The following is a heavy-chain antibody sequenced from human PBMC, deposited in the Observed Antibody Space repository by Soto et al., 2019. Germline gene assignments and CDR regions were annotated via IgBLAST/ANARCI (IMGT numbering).Heavy chain of an antibody. V-gene: IGHV4-28*01. CDR3: ARREIQGPIDY. J-gene: IGHJ4*02. D-gene: IGHD1-26*01. CDR1: GYSISSSNW. Sequence: SETLSLTCAVSGYSISSSNWWGWIQQPPGKGLEWIGYIYYSGTTYYNPSLKSRVTMSVDTSKNQFSLKLTSVTAVDTAVYYCARREIQGPIDYWGQGTLVTVSS. CDR2: IYYSGTT.